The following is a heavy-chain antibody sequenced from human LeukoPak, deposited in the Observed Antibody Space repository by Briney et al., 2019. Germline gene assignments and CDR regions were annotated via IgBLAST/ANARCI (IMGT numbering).Heavy chain of an antibody. CDR3: ARDNRDFWSGYYFDY. J-gene: IGHJ4*02. D-gene: IGHD3-3*01. Sequence: ASVKVSCKASGGTFSSYAISWVRQAPGQGLEWMGIINPSGGSTSYAQKFQGRVTMTRDTSTSTVYMELSSLRSEDTAVYYCARDNRDFWSGYYFDYWGQGTLVTVSS. V-gene: IGHV1-46*01. CDR2: INPSGGST. CDR1: GGTFSSYA.